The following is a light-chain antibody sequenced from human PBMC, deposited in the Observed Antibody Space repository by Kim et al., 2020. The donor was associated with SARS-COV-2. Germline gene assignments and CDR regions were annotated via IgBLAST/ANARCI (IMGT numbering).Light chain of an antibody. V-gene: IGLV2-23*02. J-gene: IGLJ3*02. Sequence: GQSITISCTGTSSDVGTYNFVSWYQQHPGKAPKLMIYEVNQRPSGVSIRFSGSKSGNTASLTISGLQAEDEADYYCCSYASSVTWVFGGGTQLTVL. CDR1: SSDVGTYNF. CDR2: EVN. CDR3: CSYASSVTWV.